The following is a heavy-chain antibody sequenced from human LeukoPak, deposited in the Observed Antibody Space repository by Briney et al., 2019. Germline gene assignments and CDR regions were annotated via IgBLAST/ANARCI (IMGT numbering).Heavy chain of an antibody. D-gene: IGHD3-22*01. Sequence: GASVKVSCKASGGTFSSYAISWVRQAPGQGLEWMGGIIPIFGTANYAQKFQGRVTITADESTSTAYMELSSLRSEDTAVYYCARMYYYDSSGYTVDYWGQGTLVTVSS. CDR3: ARMYYYDSSGYTVDY. J-gene: IGHJ4*02. V-gene: IGHV1-69*13. CDR1: GGTFSSYA. CDR2: IIPIFGTA.